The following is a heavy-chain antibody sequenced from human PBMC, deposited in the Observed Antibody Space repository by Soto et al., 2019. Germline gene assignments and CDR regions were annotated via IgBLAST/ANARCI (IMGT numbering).Heavy chain of an antibody. Sequence: GASVKVSCKASGGTFSSYTISWVRQAPGQGLEWMGRIIPILGIANYAQKFQGRVTITADESTSTAYMELSSLRSEDTAVYYCARDDHRSADYSNYVAYYYGMDVWGQGTTVTVSS. D-gene: IGHD4-4*01. CDR1: GGTFSSYT. CDR3: ARDDHRSADYSNYVAYYYGMDV. J-gene: IGHJ6*02. V-gene: IGHV1-69*04. CDR2: IIPILGIA.